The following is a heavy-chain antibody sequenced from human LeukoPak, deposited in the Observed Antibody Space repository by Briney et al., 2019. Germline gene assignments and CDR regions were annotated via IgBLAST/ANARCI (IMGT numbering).Heavy chain of an antibody. CDR1: GGSISSGDYY. D-gene: IGHD4-17*01. CDR2: IYYSGST. CDR3: ARADDYGDYYFDY. V-gene: IGHV4-30-4*01. J-gene: IGHJ4*02. Sequence: PSQTLSLTCTVSGGSISSGDYYWSWIRQPPGKGLEWIGYIYYSGSTYCNPSLKSRVTISVDTSKNQFSLKLSSVTAADTAVYYCARADDYGDYYFDYWGQGTLVTVSS.